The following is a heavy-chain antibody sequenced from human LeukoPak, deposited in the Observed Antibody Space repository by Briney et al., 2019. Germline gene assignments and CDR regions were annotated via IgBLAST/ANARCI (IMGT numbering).Heavy chain of an antibody. V-gene: IGHV4-39*01. Sequence: SETLSLTCAVSGGSISSNSYYWGWIRQPPGKGLEWIGSIYYSGSTYYNPSLKSRVTISVDTSKNQFSLKLSSVTAADTAVYYCARRYSSSWYLAYFDYWGQGTLVTVSS. CDR2: IYYSGST. J-gene: IGHJ4*02. D-gene: IGHD6-13*01. CDR3: ARRYSSSWYLAYFDY. CDR1: GGSISSNSYY.